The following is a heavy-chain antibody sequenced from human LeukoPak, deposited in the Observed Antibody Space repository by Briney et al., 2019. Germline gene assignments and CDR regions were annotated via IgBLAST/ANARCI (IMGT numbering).Heavy chain of an antibody. CDR1: GFTVSSNY. V-gene: IGHV3-30*03. CDR3: ARGVSDGLSSSWYRGGNGYYFDY. CDR2: ISYDGSNK. Sequence: GGSLRLSCAASGFTVSSNYMSWVRQAPGKGLEWVAVISYDGSNKYYADSVKGRFTISRDNSKNTLYLQMNSLRAEDTAVYYCARGVSDGLSSSWYRGGNGYYFDYWGQGTLVTVSS. D-gene: IGHD6-13*01. J-gene: IGHJ4*02.